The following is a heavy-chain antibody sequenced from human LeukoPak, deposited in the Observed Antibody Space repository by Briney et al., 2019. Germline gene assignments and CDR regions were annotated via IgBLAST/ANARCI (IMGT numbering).Heavy chain of an antibody. CDR1: GYTFTDYY. Sequence: ASVKVSCKASGYTFTDYYIHWVRQAPGQGLEWMGWINPNSGGTIYAQKFQGRVTMTRDTSISTAYMEVSRLRSDDTAVYYCARGLQENLAWLQAFSAFDIWGQGTMVTVSS. CDR3: ARGLQENLAWLQAFSAFDI. V-gene: IGHV1-2*02. CDR2: INPNSGGT. J-gene: IGHJ3*02. D-gene: IGHD5-12*01.